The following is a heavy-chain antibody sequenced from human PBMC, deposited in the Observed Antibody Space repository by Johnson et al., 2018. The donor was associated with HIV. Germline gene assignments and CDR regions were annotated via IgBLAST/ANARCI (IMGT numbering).Heavy chain of an antibody. Sequence: MQLVESGGGVVQPGGSLRLSCVASGFTVRKGLEWVSVIYSGGSTYYADSVKGRFTISRDNSKNTLYLQMNSLRTEDTAVYYCARPDSGRYRDAFDIWGQGTMVTVSS. V-gene: IGHV3-66*01. CDR3: ARPDSGRYRDAFDI. CDR2: IYSGGST. D-gene: IGHD1-26*01. J-gene: IGHJ3*02. CDR1: GFTVR.